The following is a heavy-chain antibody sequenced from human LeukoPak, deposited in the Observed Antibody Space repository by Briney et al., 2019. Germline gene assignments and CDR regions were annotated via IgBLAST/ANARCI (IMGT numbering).Heavy chain of an antibody. V-gene: IGHV1-2*02. CDR2: INPNSGGT. CDR3: ARDGDCSGGSCYTPFDP. J-gene: IGHJ5*02. CDR1: GYTFTGYY. D-gene: IGHD2-15*01. Sequence: ASVKVSCKASGYTFTGYYMHWVRQAPGQGLEWMGWINPNSGGTNYAQKFQGRVTMTRDTSISTAYMELSRLRSVDTAVYYCARDGDCSGGSCYTPFDPWGQGTLVTVSS.